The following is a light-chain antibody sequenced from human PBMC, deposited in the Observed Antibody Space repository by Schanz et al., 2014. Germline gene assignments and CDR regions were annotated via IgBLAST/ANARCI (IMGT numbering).Light chain of an antibody. J-gene: IGKJ1*01. CDR2: GAS. V-gene: IGKV3-20*01. CDR1: QSVSSSY. Sequence: EIVLTQSPGTLSLSPGERATLSCRASQSVSSSYLTWYQQKPGQAPRLLIYGASSRATGIPDRFSGSGSGTDFTLTISRLEPEDSVVYYCQQYGSSPPTFGQGTKVEIK. CDR3: QQYGSSPPT.